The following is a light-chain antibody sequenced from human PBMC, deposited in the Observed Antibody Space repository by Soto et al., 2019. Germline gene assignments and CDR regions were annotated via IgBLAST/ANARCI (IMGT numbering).Light chain of an antibody. Sequence: QSVLTQPPSVSGAPGQGVTMSCTGSSSNIGAGYDVHWYQQLPGTAPKLLIYGNSNRPSGVPDRFSGSKSGTSASLAITGLQAEDEADYYCQSYDSSLSGDVVFGGGTKVTVL. CDR3: QSYDSSLSGDVV. CDR2: GNS. J-gene: IGLJ2*01. CDR1: SSNIGAGYD. V-gene: IGLV1-40*01.